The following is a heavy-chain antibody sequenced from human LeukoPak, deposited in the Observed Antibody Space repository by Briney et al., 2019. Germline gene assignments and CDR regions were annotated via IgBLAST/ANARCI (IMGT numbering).Heavy chain of an antibody. V-gene: IGHV3-72*01. J-gene: IGHJ3*01. CDR1: GFTFSDHF. CDR2: FRKKPNDYTT. D-gene: IGHD1-20*01. Sequence: PGGSLRISCAASGFTFSDHFMDRVRQTPGKGLEWIGRFRKKPNDYTTQYAASVRGKFIFSRDDTKNSLYLQMNSLETGDTAVYYCARVSAITGATDALDFWGQGTMVTVSS. CDR3: ARVSAITGATDALDF.